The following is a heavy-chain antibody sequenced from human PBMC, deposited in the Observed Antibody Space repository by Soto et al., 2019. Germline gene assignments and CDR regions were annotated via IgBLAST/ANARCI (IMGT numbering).Heavy chain of an antibody. J-gene: IGHJ4*02. D-gene: IGHD3-22*01. CDR2: MSPNGNNQ. CDR1: GFTFSIYA. CDR3: ATGANFYYDTSRY. V-gene: IGHV3-30-3*01. Sequence: LKLSYAAPGFTFSIYALHWVRQAPGKGLEWVSVMSPNGNNQYYADSVKGRFTISRDTSKSTLYLQMTSLRPDDTAVYYCATGANFYYDTSRYWGQGTLVTVSS.